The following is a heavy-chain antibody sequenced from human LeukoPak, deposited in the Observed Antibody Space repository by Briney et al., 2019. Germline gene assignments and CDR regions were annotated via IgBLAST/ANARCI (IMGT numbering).Heavy chain of an antibody. CDR2: FDPEDGER. CDR1: GYTLNEVS. J-gene: IGHJ5*02. V-gene: IGHV1-24*01. Sequence: ASVKVSCKVAGYTLNEVSMHWVRQAPGKGLEWMGGFDPEDGERIYAQKSQGRVTMTEATSTDTAYMELSSLTSEDTAMYYCATENFGLGSPFDPWGQGTLVTVSS. CDR3: ATENFGLGSPFDP. D-gene: IGHD3-16*01.